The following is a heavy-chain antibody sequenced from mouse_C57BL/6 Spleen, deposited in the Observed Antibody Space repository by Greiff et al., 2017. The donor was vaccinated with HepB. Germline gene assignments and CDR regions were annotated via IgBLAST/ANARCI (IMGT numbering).Heavy chain of an antibody. J-gene: IGHJ3*01. CDR3: ARPRYYGAWFAY. Sequence: EVKLQESGGGLVKPGGSLKLSCAASGFTFSDYGMHWVRQAPEKGLEWVAYISSGSSTIYYADTVKGRFTISRDNAKNTLFLQMTSLRAEDTAMYYCARPRYYGAWFAYWGQGTLVTVSA. D-gene: IGHD1-1*01. V-gene: IGHV5-17*01. CDR2: ISSGSSTI. CDR1: GFTFSDYG.